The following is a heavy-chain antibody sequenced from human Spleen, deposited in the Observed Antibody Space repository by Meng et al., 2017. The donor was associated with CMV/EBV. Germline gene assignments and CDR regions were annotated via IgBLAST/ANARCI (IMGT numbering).Heavy chain of an antibody. D-gene: IGHD5-18*01. V-gene: IGHV4-34*01. J-gene: IGHJ4*02. Sequence: QVQLPQWGAGLLKPSETLSLTCAVYGGSFSSFYWHWIRQPPGKGLEWIGEINHSGSTNYNPSLKNRVTISVDTSKNQFSLKLSSVTAADTAVYYCARSDGRIAPGHYWGQGTLVTVSS. CDR3: ARSDGRIAPGHY. CDR2: INHSGST. CDR1: GGSFSSFY.